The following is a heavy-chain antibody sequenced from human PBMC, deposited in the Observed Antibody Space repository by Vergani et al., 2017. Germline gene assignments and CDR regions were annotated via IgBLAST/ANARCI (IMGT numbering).Heavy chain of an antibody. V-gene: IGHV3-21*01. D-gene: IGHD3-9*01. J-gene: IGHJ6*02. CDR2: INSDSNYK. CDR1: GLTFTVHS. Sequence: EVQLVESGGGLVKPGGSLRLSCAASGLTFTVHSMNWVRQAPGKGLEWVSSINSDSNYKYYADSVRGRFTISRDNAKKSLDLQMNSLRAEDTAVYYCAREYDTWAKGMDVWGQGTTVTVSS. CDR3: AREYDTWAKGMDV.